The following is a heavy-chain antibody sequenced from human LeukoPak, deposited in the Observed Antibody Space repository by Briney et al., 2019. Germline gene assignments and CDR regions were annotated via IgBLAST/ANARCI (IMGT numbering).Heavy chain of an antibody. CDR1: GFTFSSYA. Sequence: PGGSLRLSCGASGFTFSSYAMSWVRQAPGKGLEWVSTVSGSGTTTYYADSVEGRFTISRDNSKSTLYLQMNSLRAEDTALYYCAESQSPPAAVAGTAYDDWGQGTLVTVSS. J-gene: IGHJ4*02. CDR2: VSGSGTTT. CDR3: AESQSPPAAVAGTAYDD. D-gene: IGHD6-19*01. V-gene: IGHV3-23*01.